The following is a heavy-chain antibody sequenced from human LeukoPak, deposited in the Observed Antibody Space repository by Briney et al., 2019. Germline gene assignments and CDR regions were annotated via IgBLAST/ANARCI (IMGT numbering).Heavy chain of an antibody. Sequence: SETLSLTCTVSGDSITSYYWSWIRQPPGEGPEWIGYIFHTGNTNYKPSLKSRVSMSLDTSKSQISLRLNSVTAADTAVYYCARGPNWNDFDYWGQGTLVTVSS. V-gene: IGHV4-59*08. CDR3: ARGPNWNDFDY. CDR2: IFHTGNT. J-gene: IGHJ4*02. D-gene: IGHD1-1*01. CDR1: GDSITSYY.